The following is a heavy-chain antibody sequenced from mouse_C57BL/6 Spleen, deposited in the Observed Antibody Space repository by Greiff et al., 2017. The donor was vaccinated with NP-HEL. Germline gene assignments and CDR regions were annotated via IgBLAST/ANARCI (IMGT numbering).Heavy chain of an antibody. Sequence: QVQLQQSGPELVKPGASVKLSCKASGYTFTSYDINWGKQRPGQGHAWSGWSSPRDGSTMYNEKLMGKSTLTVDTSSSTAYMELHSLTSEDSAVYFCARWEVDYWGQGTTLTVSS. CDR1: GYTFTSYD. V-gene: IGHV1-85*01. CDR2: SSPRDGST. CDR3: ARWEVDY. J-gene: IGHJ2*01. D-gene: IGHD4-1*01.